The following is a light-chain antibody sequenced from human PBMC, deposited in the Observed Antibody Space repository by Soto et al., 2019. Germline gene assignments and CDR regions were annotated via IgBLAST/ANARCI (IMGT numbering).Light chain of an antibody. CDR3: QAYDYSLTAFV. J-gene: IGLJ3*02. CDR2: GNR. Sequence: QSALTQPPSVSGAPGQRVTISCTGNNSNLGAGYDVHWYQQLPGAAPKLVIFGNRNRPSGVPERFSDSKSGTSASLAITGLQAEDEADYYCQAYDYSLTAFVFGGGTKVTVL. CDR1: NSNLGAGYD. V-gene: IGLV1-40*01.